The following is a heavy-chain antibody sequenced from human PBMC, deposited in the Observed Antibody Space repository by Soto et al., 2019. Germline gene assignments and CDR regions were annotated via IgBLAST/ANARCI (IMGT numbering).Heavy chain of an antibody. Sequence: GSGPTLVNPTQTLTLTCNVSGVSLSTGGVGVGWIRQPPGKALEWLALIYWDDDQRSSPSLKSRLTITKDTSKNQVVLTMTNMAPEDTATYYCAHKRAAKFDYWGQGTLVTVSS. CDR2: IYWDDDQ. V-gene: IGHV2-5*02. CDR1: GVSLSTGGVG. J-gene: IGHJ4*02. CDR3: AHKRAAKFDY. D-gene: IGHD2-15*01.